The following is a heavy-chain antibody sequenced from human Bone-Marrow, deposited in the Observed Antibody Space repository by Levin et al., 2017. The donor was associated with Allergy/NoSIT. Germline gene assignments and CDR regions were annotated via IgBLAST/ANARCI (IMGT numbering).Heavy chain of an antibody. J-gene: IGHJ4*02. CDR1: GYTFTNYG. Sequence: GESLKISCKTSGYTFTNYGISWVRQAPGQGLEWLGWVTPYKDYATSAQKLQGRVTLTTDTSTSTAYMELWSLTSDDTAVYYGARDDRKGVAVAAKQKFDYWGQGTLVTVSS. CDR2: VTPYKDYA. V-gene: IGHV1-18*01. CDR3: ARDDRKGVAVAAKQKFDY. D-gene: IGHD6-19*01.